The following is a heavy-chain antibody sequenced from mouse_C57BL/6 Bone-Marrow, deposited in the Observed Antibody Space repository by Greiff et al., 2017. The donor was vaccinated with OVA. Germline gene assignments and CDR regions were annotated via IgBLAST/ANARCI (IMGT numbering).Heavy chain of an antibody. J-gene: IGHJ3*01. CDR2: IYPRSGNT. V-gene: IGHV1-81*01. D-gene: IGHD2-3*01. CDR1: GYTFTSYG. CDR3: ARGGYYAWFAY. Sequence: QVQLKQSGAELARPGASVKLSCKASGYTFTSYGISWVKQRTGQGLEWIGEIYPRSGNTYYNEKFKGKATLTADKSSSTAYMELRSLTSEDSAVYFCARGGYYAWFAYWGQGTLVTVSA.